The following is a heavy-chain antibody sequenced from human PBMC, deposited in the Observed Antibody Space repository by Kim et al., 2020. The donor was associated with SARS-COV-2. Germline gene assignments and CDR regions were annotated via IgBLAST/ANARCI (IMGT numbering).Heavy chain of an antibody. D-gene: IGHD2-2*01. J-gene: IGHJ4*02. CDR1: GGSIISSTHY. V-gene: IGHV4-39*07. Sequence: SETLSLTCTVSGGSIISSTHYWGWVRQAPGKGLEWIGSVSDDGKTWYDPSLKSRVTLSIDKSNNQFFLRLTSVTAAATALYFCVQVDAEFDNWGQGTLAT. CDR2: VSDDGKT. CDR3: VQVDAEFDN.